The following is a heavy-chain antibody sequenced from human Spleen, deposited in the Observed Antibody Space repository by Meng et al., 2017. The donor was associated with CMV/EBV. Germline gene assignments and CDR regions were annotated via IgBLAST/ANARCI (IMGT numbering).Heavy chain of an antibody. CDR2: ISWNSGSI. Sequence: SLKISCAASGLTFDDYAMHWVRQAPGKGLEWVSGISWNSGSIGYADSVKGRFTISRDNAKNSLYLQMNSLRVEDTAVYYCARDGDNWNPPFDYWGQGTLVTVSS. CDR1: GLTFDDYA. J-gene: IGHJ4*02. CDR3: ARDGDNWNPPFDY. V-gene: IGHV3-9*01. D-gene: IGHD1-20*01.